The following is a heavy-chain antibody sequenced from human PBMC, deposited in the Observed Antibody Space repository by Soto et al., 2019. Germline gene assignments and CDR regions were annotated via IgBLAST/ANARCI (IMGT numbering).Heavy chain of an antibody. CDR1: GFTFSIYA. CDR3: AKDDGSGSYSDY. D-gene: IGHD3-10*01. CDR2: ISGSGGST. J-gene: IGHJ4*02. Sequence: GXLRLSCAASGFTFSIYAMTWVRQAPGKGLQWVSTISGSGGSTYYADSVKGRFTISRDNSKNTLYLQMNSLRAEDTAVYYCAKDDGSGSYSDYWGQGTLVTVSS. V-gene: IGHV3-23*01.